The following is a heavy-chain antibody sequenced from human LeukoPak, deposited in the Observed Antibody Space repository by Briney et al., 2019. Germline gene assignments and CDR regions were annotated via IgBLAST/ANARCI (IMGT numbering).Heavy chain of an antibody. CDR1: GFTFSDYA. Sequence: PGGSLRLSCAASGFTFSDYAMTWVRQAPGKGLEWVATISGSGLMTYYADSVKGRFTVSGDNSKNTLYLQMSSLTAADTAVYYCAKDRSIGTYYTFDHWGQGTLVPVSS. CDR2: ISGSGLMT. D-gene: IGHD1-26*01. J-gene: IGHJ4*02. CDR3: AKDRSIGTYYTFDH. V-gene: IGHV3-23*01.